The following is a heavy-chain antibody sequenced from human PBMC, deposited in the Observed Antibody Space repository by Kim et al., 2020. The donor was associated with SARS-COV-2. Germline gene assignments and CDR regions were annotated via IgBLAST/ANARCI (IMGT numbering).Heavy chain of an antibody. V-gene: IGHV3-64*01. Sequence: GGSLRLSCAASGFSFSTYAMHWVRQAPGKGLEYVSAIRSNGDTTFYANSVKGRFTISRDNSKNTLYLQMGSLRAEDMAVYYCARNLDYVWGTLGYWGQGTLVIVSS. CDR1: GFSFSTYA. D-gene: IGHD3-16*01. J-gene: IGHJ4*02. CDR2: IRSNGDTT. CDR3: ARNLDYVWGTLGY.